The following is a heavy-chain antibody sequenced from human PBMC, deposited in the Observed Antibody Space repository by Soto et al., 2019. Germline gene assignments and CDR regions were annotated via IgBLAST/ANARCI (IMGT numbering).Heavy chain of an antibody. Sequence: GASVKVSCKTSGYTFSNYGITWVRQAPGQPLEWLGWISLYSDGTNYAQKFQGRVTMTRDTSISTAYMELSRLRSDDTAVYYCARDRESITMIVVARGPLYYYGMDVWGQGTTVTVSS. D-gene: IGHD3-22*01. V-gene: IGHV1-2*02. J-gene: IGHJ6*02. CDR1: GYTFSNYG. CDR3: ARDRESITMIVVARGPLYYYGMDV. CDR2: ISLYSDGT.